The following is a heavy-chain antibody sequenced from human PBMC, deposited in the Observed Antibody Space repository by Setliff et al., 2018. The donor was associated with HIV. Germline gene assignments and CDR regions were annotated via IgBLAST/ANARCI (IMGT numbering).Heavy chain of an antibody. Sequence: GGSLRLSCAASGLTDTYNYMSWVRQAPGKGLEWVSVIYAGGSTYYADSVKCRFTISRDNSRNMLYLQMDSLRAEDTAVYYCARGRNRNYVVYGMDVWGQGTTVTVSS. CDR3: ARGRNRNYVVYGMDV. D-gene: IGHD1-7*01. J-gene: IGHJ6*02. V-gene: IGHV3-53*01. CDR2: IYAGGST. CDR1: GLTDTYNY.